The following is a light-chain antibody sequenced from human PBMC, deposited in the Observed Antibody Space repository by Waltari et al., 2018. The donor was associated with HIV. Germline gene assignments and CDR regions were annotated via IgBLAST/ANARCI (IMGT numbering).Light chain of an antibody. Sequence: QPVLTQSPSSSASPGESATLTCTLPSDVTVDNYNIYWYQQKPGSPPRYLLYYYSDSDKGQGSGVPSRFSGSKDASANTGILLISGLQSEDEADYYCMIWPSNAVVFGGGTKLTVL. CDR3: MIWPSNAVV. J-gene: IGLJ2*01. CDR1: SDVTVDNYN. CDR2: YYSDSDK. V-gene: IGLV5-37*01.